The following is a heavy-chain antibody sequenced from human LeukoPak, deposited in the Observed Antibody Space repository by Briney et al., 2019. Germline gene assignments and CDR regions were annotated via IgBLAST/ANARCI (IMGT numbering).Heavy chain of an antibody. CDR1: GFTFSSYG. CDR2: IRYDGSNK. D-gene: IGHD3-10*01. V-gene: IGHV3-30*02. Sequence: HRGESLKISCAASGFTFSSYGMHWVRQAPGKGLEWVAFIRYDGSNKYYADSVKGRFTISRDNSRNTLYLQMNSLRAEDTAVYYCAKLMVRGAYWGQGTLVTVSS. CDR3: AKLMVRGAY. J-gene: IGHJ4*02.